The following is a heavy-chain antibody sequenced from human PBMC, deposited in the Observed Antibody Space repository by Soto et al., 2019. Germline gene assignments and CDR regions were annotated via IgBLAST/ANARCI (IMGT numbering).Heavy chain of an antibody. CDR1: GGTFSSYT. CDR3: ARDRYNWSDAFNWFDP. CDR2: IIPILGIA. J-gene: IGHJ5*02. V-gene: IGHV1-69*04. D-gene: IGHD1-20*01. Sequence: SVKVSCKASGGTFSSYTISWVRQAPGQGLEWMGRIIPILGIANYAQKFQGRVTITADKSTSTAYMELSSLRSEDAAVYYCARDRYNWSDAFNWFDPWGQGTLVTVSS.